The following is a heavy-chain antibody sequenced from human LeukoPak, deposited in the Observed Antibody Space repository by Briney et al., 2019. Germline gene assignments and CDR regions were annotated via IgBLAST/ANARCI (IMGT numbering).Heavy chain of an antibody. CDR3: ASSPQHNYAIWGYLY. Sequence: SETLSLTCAVSGGSISTSNWWSWVRQPPDKGLEWIGQIYHSGSTNYNPSLRVRVTISVDKSKNHFSLNLSSVTAADTAVYYCASSPQHNYAIWGYLYWGEGTLVSVSS. J-gene: IGHJ4*02. CDR2: IYHSGST. CDR1: GGSISTSNW. V-gene: IGHV4-4*02. D-gene: IGHD2-15*01.